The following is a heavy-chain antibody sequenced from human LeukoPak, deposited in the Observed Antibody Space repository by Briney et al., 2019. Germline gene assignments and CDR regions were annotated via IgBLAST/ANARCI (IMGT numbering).Heavy chain of an antibody. J-gene: IGHJ4*02. CDR2: ISSNGGST. CDR3: ARDCYSAYGFNCPGGD. D-gene: IGHD5-12*01. Sequence: GGSLRLSCAASGFTFSRYAMHWVRQAPGKGLEYVSAISSNGGSTYYANSVKGRFTISRDNSKNTLYLQMGSLRAEDMAVYYCARDCYSAYGFNCPGGDRGQVTLVTVSS. V-gene: IGHV3-64*01. CDR1: GFTFSRYA.